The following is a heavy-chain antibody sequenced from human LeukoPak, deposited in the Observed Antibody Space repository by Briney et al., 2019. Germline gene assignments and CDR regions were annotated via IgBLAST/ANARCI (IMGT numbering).Heavy chain of an antibody. CDR3: ARGGVVVVPAARSTNWFDP. CDR2: MNPNSGNT. CDR1: GYTFTSYD. J-gene: IGHJ5*02. D-gene: IGHD2-2*01. Sequence: ASVKVSCKASGYTFTSYDINWVRQATGQGLEWMGWMNPNSGNTGYAQKFQGRVTMTRNTSISTAYMELSSLRSEDTAVYYCARGGVVVVPAARSTNWFDPWGQGTLVTVSS. V-gene: IGHV1-8*01.